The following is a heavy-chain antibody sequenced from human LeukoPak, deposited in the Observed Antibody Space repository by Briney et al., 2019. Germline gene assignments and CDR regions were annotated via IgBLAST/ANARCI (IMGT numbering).Heavy chain of an antibody. CDR1: GFTFSTLG. V-gene: IGHV3-48*02. CDR3: AGGRGLTLSYYYFYY. J-gene: IGHJ4*02. CDR2: ISSGSSTT. D-gene: IGHD3-10*01. Sequence: GGSLRLSCAASGFTFSTLGMNWVRQAPGRGLEWVSYISSGSSTTYYADSVKGRFTISRDNAKNSLYLQLNSLRDEDTAVYYCAGGRGLTLSYYYFYYWGQGTLVTVSS.